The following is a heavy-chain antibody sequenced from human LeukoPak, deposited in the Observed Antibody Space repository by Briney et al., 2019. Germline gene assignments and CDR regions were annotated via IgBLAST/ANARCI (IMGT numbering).Heavy chain of an antibody. CDR3: PELGITMIGGV. CDR1: GFTFSSYE. CDR2: ISSSGSTI. D-gene: IGHD3-10*02. Sequence: GGSLRLSCAASGFTFSSYEMNWVRQAPGKGLEWVSYISSSGSTIYYADSVKGRFTISRDNAKNSLYLQMNSLRAEDTDAYYCPELGITMIGGVWGKGTTVTISS. J-gene: IGHJ6*04. V-gene: IGHV3-48*03.